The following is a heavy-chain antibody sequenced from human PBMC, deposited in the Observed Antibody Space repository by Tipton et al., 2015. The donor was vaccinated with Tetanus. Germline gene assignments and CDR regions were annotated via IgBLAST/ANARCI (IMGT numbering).Heavy chain of an antibody. J-gene: IGHJ4*02. Sequence: TLSLTCTVSGSSITSTTHYWGWIRQAPGKGLEWIGIIYYSGSTYYNASLRSRVTISVDTSKNQFSLQLRSVTAADTAVYYCARWLEGSIAELDYWGQGTLVAVSS. D-gene: IGHD1-26*01. CDR3: ARWLEGSIAELDY. CDR1: GSSITSTTHY. CDR2: IYYSGST. V-gene: IGHV4-39*01.